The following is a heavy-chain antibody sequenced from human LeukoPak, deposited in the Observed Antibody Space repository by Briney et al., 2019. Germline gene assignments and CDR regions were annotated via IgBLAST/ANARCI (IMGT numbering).Heavy chain of an antibody. J-gene: IGHJ5*02. D-gene: IGHD1-26*01. V-gene: IGHV3-21*01. CDR3: ARGATDTTRWFGP. CDR2: ISRASESI. Sequence: GGSLRLSCAASGITFSSYGMSWVRQAPGKGLEWVSIISRASESIFYADSVKGRFTISRDNAKNSLYLQMNDLRAEDTAAYYCARGATDTTRWFGPWGQGTLVTVSS. CDR1: GITFSSYG.